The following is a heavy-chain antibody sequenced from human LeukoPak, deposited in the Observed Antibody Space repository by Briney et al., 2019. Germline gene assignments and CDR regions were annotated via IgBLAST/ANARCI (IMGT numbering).Heavy chain of an antibody. Sequence: GGSLSLSCAGSGFTFSSYEMNWVRQAPGKGLEWVSKISSSGSAIYYADSVKGRFTISRDNARSTLYLQMNSLRAEDTAVYYCARGGSLGYWGQGTLVTVST. J-gene: IGHJ4*02. D-gene: IGHD6-19*01. V-gene: IGHV3-48*03. CDR1: GFTFSSYE. CDR2: ISSSGSAI. CDR3: ARGGSLGY.